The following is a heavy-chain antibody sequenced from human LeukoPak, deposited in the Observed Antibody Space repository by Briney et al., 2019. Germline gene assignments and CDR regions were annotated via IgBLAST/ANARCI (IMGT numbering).Heavy chain of an antibody. J-gene: IGHJ4*02. CDR2: IIPIFGTA. Sequence: ASVKVSCKASGGTFSSYAISWVRQAPGQGLEWMGGIIPIFGTANYAQKFQGRVTITADESTSTAYMELSSLRSEDMAVYYCARDRGYSYGYYFDYWGQGTLVTVSS. CDR1: GGTFSSYA. V-gene: IGHV1-69*13. D-gene: IGHD5-18*01. CDR3: ARDRGYSYGYYFDY.